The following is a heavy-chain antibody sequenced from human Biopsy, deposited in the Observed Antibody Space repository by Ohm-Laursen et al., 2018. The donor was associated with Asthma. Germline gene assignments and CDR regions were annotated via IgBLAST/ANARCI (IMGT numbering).Heavy chain of an antibody. CDR2: IYSGGTS. CDR1: GFAVSRDY. V-gene: IGHV3-53*01. J-gene: IGHJ4*02. D-gene: IGHD3-22*01. Sequence: SLRLSCAASGFAVSRDYMFWVRQAPGKGLEWVSVIYSGGTSHTEDSARDRFTISSDYTQNTLYILMHSLRAEDTAVYYCARGDSSNWSHYYFDYWGQGTLVTVSS. CDR3: ARGDSSNWSHYYFDY.